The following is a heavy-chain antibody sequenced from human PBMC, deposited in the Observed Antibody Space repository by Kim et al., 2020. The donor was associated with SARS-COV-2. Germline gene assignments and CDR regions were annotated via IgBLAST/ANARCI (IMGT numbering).Heavy chain of an antibody. CDR2: IYSGGST. V-gene: IGHV3-66*01. J-gene: IGHJ6*02. Sequence: GGSLRLSCAASGFTVSRYYMNWVRQAPGKGLEWVSVIYSGGSTYYADSVKGRFIISSDNSKNTPYLQMNSLRAEDTAVHYCARDVVIYGMDVCGQGATVT. CDR1: GFTVSRYY. CDR3: ARDVVIYGMDV. D-gene: IGHD3-16*02.